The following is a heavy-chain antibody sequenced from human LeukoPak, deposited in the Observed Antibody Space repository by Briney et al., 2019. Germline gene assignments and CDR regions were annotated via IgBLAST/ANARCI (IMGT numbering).Heavy chain of an antibody. CDR2: IYHSGST. D-gene: IGHD2-2*01. Sequence: SETLSLTCAVSGYSISSGYYWGWIRQPPGKGLEWIGSIYHSGSTYYNPSLKSRVTISVDTSKNQFSLKLSSVTAADTAVYYCARLVVVPAALTFDYRGQGTLVTVSS. V-gene: IGHV4-38-2*01. CDR3: ARLVVVPAALTFDY. J-gene: IGHJ4*02. CDR1: GYSISSGYY.